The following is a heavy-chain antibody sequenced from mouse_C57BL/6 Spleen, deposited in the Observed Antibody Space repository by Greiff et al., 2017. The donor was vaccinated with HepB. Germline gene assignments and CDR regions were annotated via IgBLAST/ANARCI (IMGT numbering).Heavy chain of an antibody. V-gene: IGHV1-26*01. J-gene: IGHJ3*01. CDR2: INPNNGGT. Sequence: EVQLQQSGPELVKPGASVKISCKASGYTFTDYYMNWVKQSHGKSLEWIGDINPNNGGTSYNQKFKGKATLTVDKSSSTAYMELRSLTSEDSAVYYCARDNYGSSPFAYWGQGTLVTVSA. D-gene: IGHD1-1*01. CDR1: GYTFTDYY. CDR3: ARDNYGSSPFAY.